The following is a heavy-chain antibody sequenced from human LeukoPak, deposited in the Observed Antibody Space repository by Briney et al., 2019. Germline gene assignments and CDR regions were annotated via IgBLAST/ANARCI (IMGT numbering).Heavy chain of an antibody. V-gene: IGHV3-21*01. CDR1: GFSLSGYS. CDR2: ISSSSSYI. D-gene: IGHD3-9*01. J-gene: IGHJ4*02. Sequence: GGSLRISCAASGFSLSGYSMNWVRQAPGKGLEWVSFISSSSSYIYYADSVKGQFSISRDNAKNSLFLQMNSLRVEDTAVYYCARDSGPYFDRNPFDYRGQGTLVTVSS. CDR3: ARDSGPYFDRNPFDY.